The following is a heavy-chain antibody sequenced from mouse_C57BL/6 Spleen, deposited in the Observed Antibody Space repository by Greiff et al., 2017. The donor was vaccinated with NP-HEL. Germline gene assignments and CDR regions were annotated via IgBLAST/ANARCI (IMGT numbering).Heavy chain of an antibody. CDR3: ARSGKLGYFDV. CDR2: IYPGDGDT. D-gene: IGHD4-1*01. CDR1: GYAFSSYW. J-gene: IGHJ1*03. V-gene: IGHV1-80*01. Sequence: QVHVKQSGAELVKPGASVKISCKASGYAFSSYWMNWVKQRPGKGLEWIGQIYPGDGDTNYNGKFKGKATLTADKSSSTAYMQLSSLTSEDSAVYFCARSGKLGYFDVWGTGTTVTVSS.